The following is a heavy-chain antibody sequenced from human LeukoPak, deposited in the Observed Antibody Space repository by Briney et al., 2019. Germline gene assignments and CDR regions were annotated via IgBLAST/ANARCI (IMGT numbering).Heavy chain of an antibody. CDR3: ARGIVAAPERALDF. V-gene: IGHV4-59*08. CDR2: IYYSGST. D-gene: IGHD6-25*01. J-gene: IGHJ3*01. CDR1: GGSISSYY. Sequence: PSETLSLTCIVSGGSISSYYWSWIRQPPGKGLEWIGYIYYSGSTNYNPSLKSRVTISVDTSKNQFSLKLRSVTAADTAVYYCARGIVAAPERALDFRGQGTMVTVSS.